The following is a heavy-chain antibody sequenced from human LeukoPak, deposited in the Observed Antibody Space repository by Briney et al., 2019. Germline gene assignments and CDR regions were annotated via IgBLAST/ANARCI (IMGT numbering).Heavy chain of an antibody. Sequence: GGSLRLSCAASGFTFSSYSMNGVRQAPGKGLEWVSSISSSSSYIYYADSVKGRFTISRDNAKNSLYLQMNSLRAEDTAVYYCASLSGYSGYDLDYWGQGTLVTVSS. D-gene: IGHD5-12*01. CDR1: GFTFSSYS. J-gene: IGHJ4*02. CDR2: ISSSSSYI. V-gene: IGHV3-21*01. CDR3: ASLSGYSGYDLDY.